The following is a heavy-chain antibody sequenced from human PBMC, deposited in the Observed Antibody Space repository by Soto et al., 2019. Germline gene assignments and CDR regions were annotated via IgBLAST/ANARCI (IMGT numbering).Heavy chain of an antibody. D-gene: IGHD2-2*01. CDR3: ARGRSSTSPYPIGY. CDR2: IYYSGST. CDR1: GGSISSGGYY. Sequence: QVQLQESGPGLVKPSQTLSLTCTVSGGSISSGGYYWSWIRQHPGKGLEWIGYIYYSGSTYYNPSIKYRVTIAVDTSKNQCSLKLSSVTAEDTAVYYCARGRSSTSPYPIGYWGQGTLVTVSS. V-gene: IGHV4-31*03. J-gene: IGHJ4*02.